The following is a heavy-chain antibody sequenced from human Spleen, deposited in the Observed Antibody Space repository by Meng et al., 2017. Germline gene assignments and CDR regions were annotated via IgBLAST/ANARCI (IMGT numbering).Heavy chain of an antibody. J-gene: IGHJ4*02. CDR1: GFTFSSYS. Sequence: GESLKISCAASGFTFSSYSMNWVRQAPGKGLEWVSAISGSGGSTYYADSVKGRFTISRDNSKNTLYLQMNSLRAEDTAVYYCARDADWVIFDHWGQGALVTVSS. D-gene: IGHD3-9*01. CDR2: ISGSGGST. CDR3: ARDADWVIFDH. V-gene: IGHV3-23*01.